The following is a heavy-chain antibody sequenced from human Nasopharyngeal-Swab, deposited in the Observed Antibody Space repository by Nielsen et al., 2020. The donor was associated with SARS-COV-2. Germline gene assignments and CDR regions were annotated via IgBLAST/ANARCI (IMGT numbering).Heavy chain of an antibody. CDR1: GDSISTDNW. CDR2: IHHSGNT. D-gene: IGHD4-17*01. J-gene: IGHJ6*02. CDR3: ARDLTVTTPYGMDV. Sequence: SETLSLTCGVSGDSISTDNWWSWVRQPPGKALEWIGEIHHSGNTNYNPSLTSRVYMSVDKSKNQFSLEVTSVTAADTAVYYCARDLTVTTPYGMDVWGQGTTVTVSS. V-gene: IGHV4-4*02.